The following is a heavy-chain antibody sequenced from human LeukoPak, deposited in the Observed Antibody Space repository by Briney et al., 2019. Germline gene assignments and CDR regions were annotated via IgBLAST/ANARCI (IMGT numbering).Heavy chain of an antibody. D-gene: IGHD6-19*01. Sequence: AGGSLRLSCAASGFTFSSYGMHWVRQAPGKGLEWVAVISYDGSNKYYADSVKGRFTISRDNSKNTLYLQMNSLRAEDTAVYYSRAVAGFDYWGQGTLVTVSS. CDR2: ISYDGSNK. V-gene: IGHV3-30*03. CDR1: GFTFSSYG. J-gene: IGHJ4*02. CDR3: RAVAGFDY.